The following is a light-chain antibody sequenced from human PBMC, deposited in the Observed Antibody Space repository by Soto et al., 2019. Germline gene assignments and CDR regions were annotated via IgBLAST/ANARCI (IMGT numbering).Light chain of an antibody. Sequence: EIVLTQSPGTLSLSPGERATLSCRASQSVSSTYLAWYQQRPGQAPRLLIYGASGRATGIPDRFSGSGSGTDFTLTINRLKPEDIAVYYCQQYGSSPPVTFGQGTRLEIK. CDR1: QSVSSTY. J-gene: IGKJ5*01. CDR3: QQYGSSPPVT. V-gene: IGKV3-20*01. CDR2: GAS.